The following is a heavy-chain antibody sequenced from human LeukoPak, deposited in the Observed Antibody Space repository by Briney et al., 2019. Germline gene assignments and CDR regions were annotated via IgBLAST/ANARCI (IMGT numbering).Heavy chain of an antibody. J-gene: IGHJ6*02. CDR3: ARAVSDYGGYEDYYYGMDV. CDR2: ISAYNGNT. V-gene: IGHV1-18*01. CDR1: GYTFTSYG. D-gene: IGHD4-17*01. Sequence: ASVKVSCKASGYTFTSYGISWVRQAPGQGLEWMGWISAYNGNTNYAQKLQGRVTMTTDTSTSTAYMELRSLRSDDTAVYYCARAVSDYGGYEDYYYGMDVWGQGTTVTVSS.